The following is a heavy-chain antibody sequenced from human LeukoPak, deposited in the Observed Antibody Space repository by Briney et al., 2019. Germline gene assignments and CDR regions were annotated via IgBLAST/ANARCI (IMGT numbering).Heavy chain of an antibody. CDR3: ASCLYCSSTSCPEGGCYYYYGMDV. J-gene: IGHJ6*02. V-gene: IGHV3-53*01. D-gene: IGHD2-2*01. CDR2: IYSGGTT. Sequence: GGSLRLSCAASGFTVSSNYMSWVRQAPGKGLEWGSVIYSGGTTYYADSVKGRFTISRDNSKNTLYLQMNSLRAEDTAVYYCASCLYCSSTSCPEGGCYYYYGMDVWGQGTTVTVSS. CDR1: GFTVSSNY.